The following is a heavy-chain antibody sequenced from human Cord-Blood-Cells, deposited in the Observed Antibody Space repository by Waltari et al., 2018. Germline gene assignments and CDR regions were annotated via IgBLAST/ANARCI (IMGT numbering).Heavy chain of an antibody. V-gene: IGHV4-34*01. Sequence: QVQLQQWGAGLLKPSETLSLTCAVYGGSFSGYYWSWIRQPPGKGLEWIGEINHSGSTNYRPSRKSRVAVSVDTSKNQFSLKLSSVTSADTAVYYCARGKDIVVVPAAEGFDYWGQGTLVTVSS. CDR1: GGSFSGYY. D-gene: IGHD2-2*01. CDR3: ARGKDIVVVPAAEGFDY. CDR2: INHSGST. J-gene: IGHJ4*02.